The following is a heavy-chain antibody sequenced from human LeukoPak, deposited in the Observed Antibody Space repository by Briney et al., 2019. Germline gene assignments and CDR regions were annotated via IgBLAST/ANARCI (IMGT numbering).Heavy chain of an antibody. J-gene: IGHJ5*02. CDR2: INHSGRT. CDR3: ARDRSSSSFDP. D-gene: IGHD6-6*01. V-gene: IGHV4-34*01. CDR1: GGSFSGYY. Sequence: SETLSLTCAVYGGSFSGYYWSWIRQSPDRGLEWIGEINHSGRTNYNPSLKSRVTISIDTSKNQFSLKLSSVTAADTAVYYCARDRSSSSFDPWGQGTLVTVSS.